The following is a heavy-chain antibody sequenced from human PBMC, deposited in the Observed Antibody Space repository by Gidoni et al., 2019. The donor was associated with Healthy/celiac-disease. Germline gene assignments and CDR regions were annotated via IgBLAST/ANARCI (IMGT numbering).Heavy chain of an antibody. CDR2: IYYSGST. Sequence: QVQLEESGPGLVNPSQTLDLTGACTGGSISSGGYYWSWMRQHPGKGLEWIGYIYYSGSTYYTPSLTRRVTISVDTSKIHFSLKLSSVPAADTAVYYCARMACLGYYDISGFPDYWGQGTLVTVSS. CDR3: ARMACLGYYDISGFPDY. J-gene: IGHJ4*02. D-gene: IGHD3-22*01. CDR1: GGSISSGGYY. V-gene: IGHV4-31*11.